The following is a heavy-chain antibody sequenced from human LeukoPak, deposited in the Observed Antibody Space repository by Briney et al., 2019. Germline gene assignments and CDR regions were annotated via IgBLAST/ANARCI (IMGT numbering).Heavy chain of an antibody. J-gene: IGHJ4*02. D-gene: IGHD5-24*01. CDR3: AKDPRDYNFRTGYYFDY. CDR2: ISGSDGST. Sequence: GGSLRLSCAASGFTFSSYAMSWVRQAPGKGLEWDSAISGSDGSTYYADSVKGRFTTSRDNSKNTLDLQMNSLRAEDTAIYYCAKDPRDYNFRTGYYFDYWGQGTLVTVSS. CDR1: GFTFSSYA. V-gene: IGHV3-23*01.